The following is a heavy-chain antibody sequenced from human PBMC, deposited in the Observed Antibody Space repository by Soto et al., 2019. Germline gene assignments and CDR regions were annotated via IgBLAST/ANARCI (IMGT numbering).Heavy chain of an antibody. CDR3: ARRYDSSGYYYYFDY. V-gene: IGHV5-51*01. CDR1: GYSFTSYW. D-gene: IGHD3-22*01. J-gene: IGHJ4*02. Sequence: LGESLKISCKGSGYSFTSYWIGWVRQMPGKGLEWMGIIYPGGSDTRYSPSFQGQVTISADKSISTAYLQWSSLKASDTAMYYCARRYDSSGYYYYFDYWGQGILVTVSS. CDR2: IYPGGSDT.